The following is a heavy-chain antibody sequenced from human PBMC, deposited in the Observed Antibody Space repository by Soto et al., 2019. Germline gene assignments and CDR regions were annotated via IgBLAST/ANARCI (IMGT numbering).Heavy chain of an antibody. Sequence: SETLSLTCTVSGGSISSYYWSWIRQPPGKGLEWIGYIYYSGSTNYNPSLKSRVTISVDTSKNQFSLKLSSVTAADTAVYYCARGSYDFWSGYLGGCFDPWRQRTLVTVSS. CDR3: ARGSYDFWSGYLGGCFDP. CDR2: IYYSGST. D-gene: IGHD3-3*01. CDR1: GGSISSYY. V-gene: IGHV4-59*01. J-gene: IGHJ5*02.